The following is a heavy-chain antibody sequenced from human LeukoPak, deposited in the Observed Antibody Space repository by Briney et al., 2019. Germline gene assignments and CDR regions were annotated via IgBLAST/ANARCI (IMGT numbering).Heavy chain of an antibody. J-gene: IGHJ4*02. D-gene: IGHD2-2*01. CDR1: GYTFTNHD. Sequence: SVKVSCKASGYTFTNHDISWVRQAPGQGLEWMGGIIPIFGTANYAQKFQGRVTITADESTSTAYMELSSLRSEDTAVYYCARGASRSNWGQGTLVTVSS. V-gene: IGHV1-69*13. CDR2: IIPIFGTA. CDR3: ARGASRSN.